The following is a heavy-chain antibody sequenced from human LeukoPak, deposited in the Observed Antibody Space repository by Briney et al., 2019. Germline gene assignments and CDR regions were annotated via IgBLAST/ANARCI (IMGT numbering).Heavy chain of an antibody. CDR2: INPNSGGT. J-gene: IGHJ6*02. D-gene: IGHD3-22*01. Sequence: ASVKVSCKASGYTFTGYYMHWVRQAPGQGLEWMGWINPNSGGTNYAQKFQGRVTMTRDTSISTAYMELSSLRSEDTAVYYCARGVEYYYDSSGTGTFTYYYGMDVWGQGTTVTVSS. CDR3: ARGVEYYYDSSGTGTFTYYYGMDV. V-gene: IGHV1-2*02. CDR1: GYTFTGYY.